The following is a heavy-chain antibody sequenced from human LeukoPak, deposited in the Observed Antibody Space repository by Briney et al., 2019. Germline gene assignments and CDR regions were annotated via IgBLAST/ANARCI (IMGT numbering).Heavy chain of an antibody. CDR1: GYTFTAYY. CDR3: ARRDCGGGTCTFDY. Sequence: GASVKVSCKASGYTFTAYYMHWVRQAPGQGLEWLGWISLNSGGTNYAQKFQGRVTMTRDTSIGTAYMELSRLRSDDTAVYYCARRDCGGGTCTFDYWGQGTLVTVSS. D-gene: IGHD2-15*01. CDR2: ISLNSGGT. V-gene: IGHV1-2*02. J-gene: IGHJ4*02.